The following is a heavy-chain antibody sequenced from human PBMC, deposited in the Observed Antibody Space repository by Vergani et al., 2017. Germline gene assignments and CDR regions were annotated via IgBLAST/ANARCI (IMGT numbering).Heavy chain of an antibody. V-gene: IGHV3-23*04. CDR2: LSASDRRT. CDR1: GFSLTSYG. J-gene: IGHJ3*02. CDR3: AKVGRSEVAGTFGAFDI. Sequence: VRLVESGGGVVQPGRSLRLSCAASGFSLTSYGMNWVRQAPGQGLEWVSTLSASDRRTHYADSVKGRFTLARDNAKNTLFLHMNSLRPEDTAVYYCAKVGRSEVAGTFGAFDIGGQGTMVTVSS. D-gene: IGHD6-19*01.